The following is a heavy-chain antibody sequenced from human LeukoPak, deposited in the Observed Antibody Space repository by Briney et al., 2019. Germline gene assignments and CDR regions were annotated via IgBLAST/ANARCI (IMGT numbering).Heavy chain of an antibody. Sequence: GESLKISCKGSGSSFTNYWIGWVRQMPGKGLEWMGIIYPGDSDTRYSPSFQGQVTISADKSISTAYLQWSSLKASDTAMYYCARRYCSSTICDTYFEHWGQGTLVTVSS. V-gene: IGHV5-51*01. CDR2: IYPGDSDT. CDR3: ARRYCSSTICDTYFEH. CDR1: GSSFTNYW. D-gene: IGHD2-2*02. J-gene: IGHJ1*01.